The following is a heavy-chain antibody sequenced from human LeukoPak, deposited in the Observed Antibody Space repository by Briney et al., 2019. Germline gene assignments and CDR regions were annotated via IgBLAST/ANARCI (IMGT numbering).Heavy chain of an antibody. CDR2: ISYDESNK. Sequence: RRSLRLSCAASGFTFSSYAMHWVGQAPGQGLEWVAVISYDESNKYYADSVKSRFTISRDNSKNTLYLQMNSLRAEDTAVYYCARDGPGYYDSSGYEYYYYGMDVWGQGTTVTVSS. D-gene: IGHD3-22*01. V-gene: IGHV3-30-3*01. J-gene: IGHJ6*02. CDR1: GFTFSSYA. CDR3: ARDGPGYYDSSGYEYYYYGMDV.